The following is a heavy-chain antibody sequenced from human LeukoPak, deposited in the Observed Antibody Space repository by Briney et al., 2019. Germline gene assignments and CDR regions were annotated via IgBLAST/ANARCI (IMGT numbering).Heavy chain of an antibody. V-gene: IGHV3-23*01. CDR2: ISGSGGST. CDR1: GFTFSSCA. J-gene: IGHJ4*02. D-gene: IGHD3-22*01. Sequence: HPGGSLRLSCAASGFTFSSCAMSWVRQAPGKGLEWVSAISGSGGSTYYADSVKGRFTISRDNSKNTLYLQMNSLRAEDTAVYYCAKDPIENYYDSSGYYDYWGQGTLVTVSS. CDR3: AKDPIENYYDSSGYYDY.